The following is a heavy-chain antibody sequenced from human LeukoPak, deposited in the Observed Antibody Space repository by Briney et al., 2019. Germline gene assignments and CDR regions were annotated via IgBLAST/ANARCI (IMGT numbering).Heavy chain of an antibody. CDR3: ARGKAGGLVDLFDP. CDR1: GFTFSAYA. CDR2: IVATYEAT. D-gene: IGHD6-13*01. Sequence: LRLSCAASGFTFSAYAMMWVRQAPGKRLERVSSIVATYEATSYADSVQGRFIISRDNSESTVSLQINSLRAEDTAVYYCARGKAGGLVDLFDPWGQGTLVTVSS. J-gene: IGHJ5*02. V-gene: IGHV3-23*01.